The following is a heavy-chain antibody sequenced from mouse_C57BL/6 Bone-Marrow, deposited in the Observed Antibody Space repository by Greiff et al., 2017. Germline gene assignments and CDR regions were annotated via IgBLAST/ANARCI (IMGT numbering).Heavy chain of an antibody. CDR3: ARTYGSAWFAY. J-gene: IGHJ3*01. CDR2: IDPSDSYT. CDR1: GYTFTSYW. V-gene: IGHV1-69*01. Sequence: HVQLQQPGAELVMPGASVKLSCKASGYTFTSYWMHWVKQRPGQGLEWIGEIDPSDSYTNYNQKFKGKATLTVDKSSSTAYMQLSSLTSEYSAVHYCARTYGSAWFAYWGQGTLVTVSA. D-gene: IGHD1-2*01.